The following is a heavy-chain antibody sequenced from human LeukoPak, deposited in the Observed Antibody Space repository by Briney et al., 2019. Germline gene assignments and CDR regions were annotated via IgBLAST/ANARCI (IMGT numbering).Heavy chain of an antibody. CDR2: INAGNGNT. V-gene: IGHV1-18*01. CDR1: GYTFTSYG. J-gene: IGHJ3*02. D-gene: IGHD2-21*02. Sequence: GASVKVSCKASGYTFTSYGISWVRQAPGQRLEWMGWINAGNGNTKYSQKFQGRVTMTTDTSTSTAYMELRSLRSDDTAVYYCARLPGAYCGGDCLVAFDIWGQGTMVTVSS. CDR3: ARLPGAYCGGDCLVAFDI.